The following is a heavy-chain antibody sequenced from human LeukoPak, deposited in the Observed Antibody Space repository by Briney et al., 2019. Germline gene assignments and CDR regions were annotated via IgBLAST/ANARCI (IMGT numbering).Heavy chain of an antibody. V-gene: IGHV3-7*03. D-gene: IGHD6-19*01. Sequence: GGSLRLSCAASGFTFDDYAMHWVRQAPGKGLEWVANIKQDGSEEYYVDSVKGRFTISRDNAKKSLYLQMNSLRPEDTAVYYCARSSGWRDYFDYWGQGTLVTVSS. CDR1: GFTFDDYA. CDR3: ARSSGWRDYFDY. J-gene: IGHJ4*02. CDR2: IKQDGSEE.